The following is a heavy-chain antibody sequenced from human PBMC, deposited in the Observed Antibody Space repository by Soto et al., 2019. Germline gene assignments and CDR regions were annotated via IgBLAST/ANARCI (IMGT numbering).Heavy chain of an antibody. CDR3: ARNRDGYNPYCFDY. Sequence: SETLSLTCTVSGGSISSYYWTWIRQPPGKGLEWIGYIYYSGSPNYNPSLKSRVSISVDTSKNQFSLKLSSVTAADTAVYYCARNRDGYNPYCFDYWGQGTLVTV. CDR2: IYYSGSP. J-gene: IGHJ4*02. CDR1: GGSISSYY. V-gene: IGHV4-59*01. D-gene: IGHD5-12*01.